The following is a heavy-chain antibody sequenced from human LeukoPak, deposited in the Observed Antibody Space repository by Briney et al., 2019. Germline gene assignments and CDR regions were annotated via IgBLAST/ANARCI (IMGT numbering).Heavy chain of an antibody. CDR1: GFTFSSYD. J-gene: IGHJ5*02. D-gene: IGHD1-26*01. V-gene: IGHV3-13*01. CDR3: ASSRTEWELLA. Sequence: PGGSLRLSCAASGFTFSSYDMHWVRHATGKGLEWVSAIGTAGDTYYPGSVKGRFTISRENAKNSLYLQMNSLRAGDTAVYYCASSRTEWELLAWGQGTLVTVSS. CDR2: IGTAGDT.